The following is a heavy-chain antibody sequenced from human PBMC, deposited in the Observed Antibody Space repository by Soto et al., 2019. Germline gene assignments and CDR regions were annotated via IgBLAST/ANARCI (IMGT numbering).Heavy chain of an antibody. CDR2: IYYSGST. Sequence: QLQLQESGPGLVKPSETLSLTCTVSGGSISSSSYYWGWIRQPPGKGLEWIGSIYYSGSTYYNPSLKSRVTISVDTSKNQFSLKLSSVTAADTAVYYCARLRYFDWLHLYYYYGMDVWGQGTTVTVSS. V-gene: IGHV4-39*01. J-gene: IGHJ6*02. D-gene: IGHD3-9*01. CDR3: ARLRYFDWLHLYYYYGMDV. CDR1: GGSISSSSYY.